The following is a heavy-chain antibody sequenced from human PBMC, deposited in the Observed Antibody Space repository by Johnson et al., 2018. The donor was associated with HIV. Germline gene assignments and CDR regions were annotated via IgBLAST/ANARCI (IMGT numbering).Heavy chain of an antibody. V-gene: IGHV3-30-3*01. D-gene: IGHD1-26*01. CDR1: GFTFSSYA. CDR3: ARVVARVGAHGAPVFAFDI. J-gene: IGHJ3*02. Sequence: VQLVESGGGVVQPGRSLRLSCAASGFTFSSYAMHWVRQAPGKGLEWVAVISYDGSNKYYADSVKGRFTISRDNSKNTLYLQMNSLRAEDTALYYCARVVARVGAHGAPVFAFDIWGQGTMVTVSS. CDR2: ISYDGSNK.